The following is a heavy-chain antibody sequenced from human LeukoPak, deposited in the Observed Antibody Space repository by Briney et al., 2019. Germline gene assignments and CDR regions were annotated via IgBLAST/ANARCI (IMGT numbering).Heavy chain of an antibody. Sequence: GESLRLSCAASGFNFNNYERTWVRQAPGKGLEWVSYISSSGATIYYADSVKGRFTISRDNAKNSLSLQMNSLKADDTAVYYCATWSGEGFDYWGQGTLVTVSS. J-gene: IGHJ4*02. V-gene: IGHV3-48*03. D-gene: IGHD7-27*01. CDR2: ISSSGATI. CDR3: ATWSGEGFDY. CDR1: GFNFNNYE.